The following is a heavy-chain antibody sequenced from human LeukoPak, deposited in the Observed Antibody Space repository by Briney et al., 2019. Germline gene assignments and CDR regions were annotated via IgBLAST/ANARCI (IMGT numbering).Heavy chain of an antibody. D-gene: IGHD1-26*01. CDR1: GFTFDDYA. CDR3: ASGSGSSRDAFDI. V-gene: IGHV3-9*01. J-gene: IGHJ3*02. CDR2: ISWNSGSI. Sequence: GGSLRLSCAASGFTFDDYAMHWVRQAPGKGLEWVSGISWNSGSIGYADSVKGRFTISRDNAKNSLYLQMNSLRAEDTALYHCASGSGSSRDAFDIWGQGTMVTVSS.